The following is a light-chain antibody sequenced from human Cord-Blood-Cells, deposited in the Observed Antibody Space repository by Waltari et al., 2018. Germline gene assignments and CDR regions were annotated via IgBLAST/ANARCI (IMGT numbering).Light chain of an antibody. V-gene: IGKV2-28*01. CDR1: HSLLHSNGYNY. Sequence: DIVMTQSPLSLPVTPGEPASIPCRSSHSLLHSNGYNYLDWYLQKPGQSPQLLIYLGSNRASGVPDRCSGSGSGTDFTLKISRVEAEDVGVYYCMQALQTPITFGQGTRLEIK. J-gene: IGKJ5*01. CDR3: MQALQTPIT. CDR2: LGS.